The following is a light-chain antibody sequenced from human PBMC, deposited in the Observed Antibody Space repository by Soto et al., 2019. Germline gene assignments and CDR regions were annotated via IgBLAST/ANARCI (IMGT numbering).Light chain of an antibody. V-gene: IGKV4-1*01. CDR3: QQYYSTPPA. J-gene: IGKJ1*01. CDR1: QSVLYSSNNKNY. Sequence: DIVMTQSPDSLAVSLGERATINCKSSQSVLYSSNNKNYLAWYQQKPGQPPKLLIYWASTRESGVPDRFSGSGSGTDFTLTISSLQAEDVAGYYCQQYYSTPPAFGQGTKVEI. CDR2: WAS.